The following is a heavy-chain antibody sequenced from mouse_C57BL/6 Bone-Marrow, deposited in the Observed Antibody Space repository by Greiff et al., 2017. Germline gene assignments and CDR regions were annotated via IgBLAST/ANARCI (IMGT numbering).Heavy chain of an antibody. Sequence: EVKLEESGGGLVQPGGSLKLSCAASGFTFSDYGMAWVRQAPRKGPEWVAFIGNLAYSIYYADTVTGRFTISRENAKNTLYLEMSSLRSEDTAMYYCARGGNYPMMDYWGQGTSVTVSS. CDR3: ARGGNYPMMDY. D-gene: IGHD2-1*01. CDR2: IGNLAYSI. V-gene: IGHV5-15*04. CDR1: GFTFSDYG. J-gene: IGHJ4*01.